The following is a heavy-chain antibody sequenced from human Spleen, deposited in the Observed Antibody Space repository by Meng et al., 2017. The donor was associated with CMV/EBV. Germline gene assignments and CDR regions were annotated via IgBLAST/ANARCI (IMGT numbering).Heavy chain of an antibody. V-gene: IGHV4-61*01. D-gene: IGHD1-26*01. CDR3: ARGLSGSYPAG. Sequence: CTVSGDSVSNASHYWTWIRQPPGKGLEWIGYIYYTGSTTYNPSLKSRVTISVDTSKNQFSLKVNSLTIADTAFYYCARGLSGSYPAGWGQGTLVTVSS. CDR2: IYYTGST. CDR1: GDSVSNASHY. J-gene: IGHJ4*02.